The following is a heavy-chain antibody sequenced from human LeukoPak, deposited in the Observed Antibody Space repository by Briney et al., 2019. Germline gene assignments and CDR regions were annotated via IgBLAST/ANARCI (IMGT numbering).Heavy chain of an antibody. J-gene: IGHJ5*02. V-gene: IGHV4-34*01. CDR3: ARQSGSLHSWFDP. CDR1: GGAFSGYY. CDR2: INHSGST. D-gene: IGHD1-26*01. Sequence: SETLSLTCAVYGGAFSGYYWSWIRPPPGKGLEWIGEINHSGSTNYNPSLKSRVTISVDTSKNQFSLKLSSVTAADTAIYSCARQSGSLHSWFDPWGQGTLVTVSS.